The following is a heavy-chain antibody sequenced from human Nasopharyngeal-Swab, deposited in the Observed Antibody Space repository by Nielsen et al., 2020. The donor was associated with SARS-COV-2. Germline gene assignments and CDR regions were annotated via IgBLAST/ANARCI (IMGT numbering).Heavy chain of an antibody. J-gene: IGHJ4*02. CDR2: IAHDASNE. Sequence: VGLAPRKGLEWVAFIAHDASNEYYGDSVKGRFSISRDSSKNTLYLQMDSLRGEDTAVYYCARDAPAHYGAFYWGRGTLVTVSS. CDR3: ARDAPAHYGAFY. V-gene: IGHV3-30*03. D-gene: IGHD4-17*01.